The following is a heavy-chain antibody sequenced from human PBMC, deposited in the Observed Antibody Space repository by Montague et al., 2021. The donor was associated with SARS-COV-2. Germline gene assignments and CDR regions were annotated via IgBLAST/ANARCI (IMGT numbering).Heavy chain of an antibody. CDR1: GGSISSDNW. J-gene: IGHJ5*02. CDR2: IFHNGTT. CDR3: ALPLGGARFDP. Sequence: SETLSLTCTVSGGSISSDNWWTWVRQPPGKGLERIGDIFHNGTTNYNPSLKSRLTISVDKSKNQISLKLISVTAADTAMYYCALPLGGARFDPWGQGTLVTVSS. V-gene: IGHV4-4*02. D-gene: IGHD3-16*01.